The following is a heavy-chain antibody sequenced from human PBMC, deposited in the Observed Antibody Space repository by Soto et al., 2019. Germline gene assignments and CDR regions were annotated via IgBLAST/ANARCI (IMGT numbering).Heavy chain of an antibody. Sequence: PSETLSLTCTVSGDSFSDYYWNWIRQPPGKGLEWIGYIYYSGSTNYNPSLKSRVTISVDTSKNQFSLKLSSVTAADTAVYYCARDTIGYLGFDYWGQGTLVTVSS. CDR3: ARDTIGYLGFDY. CDR2: IYYSGST. V-gene: IGHV4-59*01. D-gene: IGHD5-18*01. J-gene: IGHJ4*02. CDR1: GDSFSDYY.